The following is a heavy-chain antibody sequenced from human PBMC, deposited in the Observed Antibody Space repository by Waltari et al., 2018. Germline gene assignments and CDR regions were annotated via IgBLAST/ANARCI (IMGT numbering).Heavy chain of an antibody. J-gene: IGHJ4*02. CDR2: IREDGSRT. CDR3: AGPITLRGSC. V-gene: IGHV3-7*01. CDR1: GSTFREYW. Sequence: EVQLVQSGGGLVQPGGSLRLSCTPAGSTFREYWMSWVRQAPGKGLEWVANIREDGSRTYYVDSVKGRFTISRDNAKNSLYLQMNSLRPGDTAVYFCAGPITLRGSCWGQGTLVTVSS. D-gene: IGHD3-22*01.